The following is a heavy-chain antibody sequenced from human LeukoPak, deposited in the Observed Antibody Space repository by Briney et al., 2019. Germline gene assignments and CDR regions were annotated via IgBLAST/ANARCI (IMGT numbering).Heavy chain of an antibody. CDR1: GGSFSGYY. V-gene: IGHV4-34*01. CDR2: INHSGST. CDR3: ANLVWFDP. Sequence: PSETLSLTCAVYGGSFSGYYWSWIRQPPGKGLEWIGEINHSGSTNYNPSLKSRVNISVDTSKKQFSLKLSSVTAADTAVYYCANLVWFDPWGQGTLVTVSS. J-gene: IGHJ5*02.